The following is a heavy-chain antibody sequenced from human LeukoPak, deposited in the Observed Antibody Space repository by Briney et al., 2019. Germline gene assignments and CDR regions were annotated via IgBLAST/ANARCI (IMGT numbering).Heavy chain of an antibody. CDR1: GGSISSYY. J-gene: IGHJ6*03. V-gene: IGHV4-4*07. CDR3: ARIVAGSYGLNYYYYYMDV. Sequence: SETLSLTCTVSGGSISSYYWSWIRQPAGTALEWIGRIYTSGTITYNPSLKSRVTMSVDTSKNQFSLKLSSVTAAGTAVYYCARIVAGSYGLNYYYYYMDVWGKGTTVTISS. CDR2: IYTSGTI. D-gene: IGHD5-18*01.